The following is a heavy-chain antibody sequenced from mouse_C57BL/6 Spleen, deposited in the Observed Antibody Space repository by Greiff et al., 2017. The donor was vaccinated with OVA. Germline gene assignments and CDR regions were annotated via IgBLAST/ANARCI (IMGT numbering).Heavy chain of an antibody. CDR1: GFTFSDYG. V-gene: IGHV5-17*01. Sequence: EVKLVESGGGLVKPGGSLKLSCAASGFTFSDYGMHWVRQAPEKGLEWVAYISSGSSTIYYADTVKGRFTISRDNAKNTLFLQMTSLRSEDTAMYYCAKSPGTRTYYFDYWGQGTTLTVSS. J-gene: IGHJ2*01. CDR2: ISSGSSTI. CDR3: AKSPGTRTYYFDY. D-gene: IGHD4-1*01.